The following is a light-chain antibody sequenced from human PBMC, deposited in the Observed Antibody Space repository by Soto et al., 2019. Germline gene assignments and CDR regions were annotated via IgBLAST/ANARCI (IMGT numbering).Light chain of an antibody. CDR2: DVT. Sequence: QSVLTQPASVSGSPGQSITISCTGTSSDVGASNYVSWYQQHPGEAPKLMISDVTDRPSGVSYRFSGSKSGSTASLTISGLRAEDEADYFCTSYTTNSTVVFGGGTKLTVL. J-gene: IGLJ2*01. V-gene: IGLV2-14*03. CDR3: TSYTTNSTVV. CDR1: SSDVGASNY.